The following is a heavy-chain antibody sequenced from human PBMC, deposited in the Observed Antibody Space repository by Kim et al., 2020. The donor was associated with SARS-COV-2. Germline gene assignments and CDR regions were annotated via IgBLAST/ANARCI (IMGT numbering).Heavy chain of an antibody. Sequence: TSYNPSLKSRVTISVDTSKNQFSLKLSSVTAADTAVYYCARGRSGTGGMDVWGQGTTVTVSS. CDR3: ARGRSGTGGMDV. J-gene: IGHJ6*02. CDR2: T. V-gene: IGHV4-59*09. D-gene: IGHD1-7*01.